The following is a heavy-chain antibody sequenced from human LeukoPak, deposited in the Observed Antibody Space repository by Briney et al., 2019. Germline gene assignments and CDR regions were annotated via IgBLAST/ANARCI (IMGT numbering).Heavy chain of an antibody. CDR2: IYYSGRT. D-gene: IGHD6-19*01. CDR3: ARDREYSSGWNVVDY. J-gene: IGHJ4*02. Sequence: SETLSLTCTVSGGSISSGGYYWSWIRQHPGKGLEWIGYIYYSGRTSYNPSLNSRVNISVDTSKNQFSLKLSSVTAADTAVYYCARDREYSSGWNVVDYWGQGTLVTVSS. V-gene: IGHV4-31*03. CDR1: GGSISSGGYY.